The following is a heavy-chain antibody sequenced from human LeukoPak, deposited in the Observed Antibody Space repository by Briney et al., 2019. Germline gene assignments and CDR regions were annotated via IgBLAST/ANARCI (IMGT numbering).Heavy chain of an antibody. CDR3: ARVSSMAIDY. J-gene: IGHJ4*02. D-gene: IGHD2/OR15-2a*01. V-gene: IGHV3-64*01. Sequence: PGGSLRLSCAASGFTFSSYAMHWVRQAPGKGLEYVSAISSNGGSTYYPNSVKGRFTISRDNSKNTLYLQMGSLRAEDMAVYYCARVSSMAIDYWGQGTLVTVSS. CDR2: ISSNGGST. CDR1: GFTFSSYA.